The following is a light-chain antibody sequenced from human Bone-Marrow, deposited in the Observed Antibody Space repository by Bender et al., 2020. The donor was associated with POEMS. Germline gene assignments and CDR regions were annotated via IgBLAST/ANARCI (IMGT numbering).Light chain of an antibody. Sequence: QSALAQPASVSGSPGQSVTIPCSDTRSDVGSYNLVSWYQQHPGKAPKLIIFEGTKRPSGVSHRFSGSKSGSTASLTISGLRSDDEADYYCCSFAADSVVIGGGTKVTVL. CDR1: RSDVGSYNL. CDR2: EGT. V-gene: IGLV2-23*01. CDR3: CSFAADSVV. J-gene: IGLJ2*01.